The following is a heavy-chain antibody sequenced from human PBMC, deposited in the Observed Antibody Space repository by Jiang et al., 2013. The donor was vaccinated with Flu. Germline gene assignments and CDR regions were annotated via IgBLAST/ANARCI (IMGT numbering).Heavy chain of an antibody. Sequence: ISWVRQAPGQGLEWMGGIIPIFGTANYAQKFQGRVTITADESTSTAYMELSSLRSEDTAVYYCAYGVQRTTGYYYYGMDVWGQGTTVTVSS. J-gene: IGHJ6*02. D-gene: IGHD2/OR15-2a*01. CDR2: IIPIFGTA. CDR3: AYGVQRTTGYYYYGMDV. V-gene: IGHV1-69*01.